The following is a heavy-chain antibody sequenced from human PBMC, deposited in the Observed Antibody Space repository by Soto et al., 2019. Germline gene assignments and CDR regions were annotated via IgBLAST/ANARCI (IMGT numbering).Heavy chain of an antibody. J-gene: IGHJ3*02. V-gene: IGHV3-23*01. D-gene: IGHD2-2*01. CDR2: ISGSGGST. CDR1: GFTFSSYA. CDR3: AKDTLYCSSTSCYSVTPDAFDI. Sequence: GGSLRLSCAASGFTFSSYAMSWVRQAPGKGLEWVSAISGSGGSTYYADSVKGRITISRDNSKNTLYLQMNSLRAEDTAVYYCAKDTLYCSSTSCYSVTPDAFDIWGQGTMVTVSS.